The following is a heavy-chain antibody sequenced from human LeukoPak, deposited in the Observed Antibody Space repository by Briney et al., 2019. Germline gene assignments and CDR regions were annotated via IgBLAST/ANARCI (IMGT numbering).Heavy chain of an antibody. CDR3: AREVVERAAAGIFGSDYYYYYYMDV. Sequence: GGSLRLSCAASGFTSSSYAMHWVRQAPGKGLEWVAVISYDGSNKYYADSVKGRFTISRDNSKNTLYLQMNSLRAEDTAVYYCAREVVERAAAGIFGSDYYYYYYMDVWGKGTTVTVSS. D-gene: IGHD6-13*01. J-gene: IGHJ6*03. CDR1: GFTSSSYA. CDR2: ISYDGSNK. V-gene: IGHV3-30*01.